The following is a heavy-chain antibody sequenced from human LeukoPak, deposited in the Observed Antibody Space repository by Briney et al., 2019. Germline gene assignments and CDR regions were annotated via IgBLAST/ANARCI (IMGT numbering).Heavy chain of an antibody. J-gene: IGHJ4*02. CDR2: INGDGSST. V-gene: IGHV3-74*01. CDR1: GFTFSAYL. D-gene: IGHD1-26*01. Sequence: GGSLSLSCAASGFTFSAYLMHWVRQAPGKGLVWVSRINGDGSSTSYADSVKGRFTISRDNAKNTLYLQMNSLRAEDTAVYYCARHYDYWGQGTLVTVSS. CDR3: ARHYDY.